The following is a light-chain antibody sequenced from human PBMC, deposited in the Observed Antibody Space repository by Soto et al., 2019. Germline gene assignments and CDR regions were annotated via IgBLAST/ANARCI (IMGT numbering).Light chain of an antibody. CDR1: SSEVGGYNY. V-gene: IGLV2-14*01. CDR3: SSYTSSSTLEV. Sequence: QSVLTQPASLSWAPGQSITISCTGTSSEVGGYNYVSWYQQHPGKAPKLMIYDVSNRPSGVSNRFSGSKSGNTASLTISGLQAEDEADYYCSSYTSSSTLEVFGTG. CDR2: DVS. J-gene: IGLJ1*01.